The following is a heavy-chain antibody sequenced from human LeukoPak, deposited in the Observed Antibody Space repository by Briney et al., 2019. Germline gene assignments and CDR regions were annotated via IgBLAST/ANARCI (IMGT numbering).Heavy chain of an antibody. J-gene: IGHJ4*02. CDR3: ANLERFFDY. D-gene: IGHD1-1*01. CDR2: IRHDGSNK. CDR1: GFIFSSYG. V-gene: IGHV3-30*02. Sequence: PGGSLRLSCAASGFIFSSYGMHWVRQAPGKGLEWVAFIRHDGSNKYYADSVKGRFTISRDNSKNTLYLQMNSLRAEDTAVYYCANLERFFDYWGQGTLVTVSS.